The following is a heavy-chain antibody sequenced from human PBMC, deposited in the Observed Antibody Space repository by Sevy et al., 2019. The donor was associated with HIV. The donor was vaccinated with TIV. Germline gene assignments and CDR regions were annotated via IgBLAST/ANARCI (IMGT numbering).Heavy chain of an antibody. D-gene: IGHD6-19*01. J-gene: IGHJ4*02. V-gene: IGHV3-15*01. CDR3: TRELSAWLPLDY. CDR1: GFTFSNAW. CDR2: IKSKTDGGTT. Sequence: GGSLRLSCAASGFTFSNAWMSWVRQAPGKGLEWVGRIKSKTDGGTTDYAAPVKGRFTISRDDSKNTLYLQMNSLKTEDTAVYYCTRELSAWLPLDYWGQGTLVTVSS.